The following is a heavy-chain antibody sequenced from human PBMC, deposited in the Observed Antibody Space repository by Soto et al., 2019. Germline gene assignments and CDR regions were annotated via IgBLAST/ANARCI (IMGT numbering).Heavy chain of an antibody. CDR2: IIPIFGTA. CDR1: GGTFSSYA. CDR3: ASFSYYYDSSGYPNWFDP. V-gene: IGHV1-69*06. Sequence: QVQLVQSGAEVKKPGSSVKVSCKASGGTFSSYAISWVRQAPGQGLEWMGGIIPIFGTANYAQKFQGRVTITADKSTSTAYMELSSLRSDDTAVYYCASFSYYYDSSGYPNWFDPWGQGTLVTVSS. J-gene: IGHJ5*02. D-gene: IGHD3-22*01.